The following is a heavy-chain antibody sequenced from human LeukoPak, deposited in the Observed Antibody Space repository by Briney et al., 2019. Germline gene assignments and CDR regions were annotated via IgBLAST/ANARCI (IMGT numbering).Heavy chain of an antibody. V-gene: IGHV1-2*02. J-gene: IGHJ4*02. Sequence: GASVKVSCKASGYTFTGYYMHWVRQAPGQGLEWMGWINPNSGGTNYAQKFQGRVTMTRDTSISTAYVELSRLRSDDTAVYYCALLYGLGILGGGFDYWGQGTLVTVSS. CDR3: ALLYGLGILGGGFDY. CDR2: INPNSGGT. D-gene: IGHD3-10*01. CDR1: GYTFTGYY.